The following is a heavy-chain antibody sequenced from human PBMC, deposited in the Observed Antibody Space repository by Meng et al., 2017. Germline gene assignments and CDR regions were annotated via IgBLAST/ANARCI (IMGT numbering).Heavy chain of an antibody. CDR1: GYTFTSYS. V-gene: IGHV7-4-1*02. CDR2: INTNTGNP. J-gene: IGHJ4*02. CDR3: ARACSPPSSSSSFHDY. D-gene: IGHD6-6*01. Sequence: QVTLVQSGSELKKPGASVEVSCNASGYTFTSYSMNWVRQAPGQGLEWMGWINTNTGNPTYAQGFTGRFVFSLDTSVSTAYLQISSLKAEDTAVYYCARACSPPSSSSSFHDYWGQGTLVTVSS.